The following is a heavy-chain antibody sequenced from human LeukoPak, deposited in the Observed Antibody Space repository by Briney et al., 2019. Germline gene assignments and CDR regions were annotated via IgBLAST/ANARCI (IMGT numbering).Heavy chain of an antibody. CDR2: IYTSGTT. CDR1: GGSLSIYY. CDR3: ARHGLSGHGPFFEN. J-gene: IGHJ4*02. V-gene: IGHV4-4*09. D-gene: IGHD5-12*01. Sequence: SESLSLTCSVSGGSLSIYYWSWIRQSPGKGLEWIGYIYTSGTTKYNPSLKSRVTTSVETSKNQFFLKVNSVPAAARAVYYWARHGLSGHGPFFENCGQGRLVTV.